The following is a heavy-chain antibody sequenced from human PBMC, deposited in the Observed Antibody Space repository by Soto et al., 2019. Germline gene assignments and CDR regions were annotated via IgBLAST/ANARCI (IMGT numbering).Heavy chain of an antibody. CDR2: IWYDGSNK. V-gene: IGHV3-33*01. J-gene: IGHJ6*02. CDR3: QGVGRQILPYYYYGMDG. Sequence: PGGSLRLSCAASGFTFSSYGMHWVRQAPGKGLEWVAVIWYDGSNKYYADSVKGRFTISRDNSKNTLYLQMNSLRAEDTAVYYCQGVGRQILPYYYYGMDGWGQGTTVTVSS. CDR1: GFTFSSYG. D-gene: IGHD2-8*01.